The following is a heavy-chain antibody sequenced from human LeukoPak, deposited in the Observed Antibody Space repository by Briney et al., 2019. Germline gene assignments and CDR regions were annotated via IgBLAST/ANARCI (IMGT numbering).Heavy chain of an antibody. CDR3: ARAGYNYPQWWFDP. V-gene: IGHV3-48*03. CDR2: ISSSGSTI. Sequence: PGGSLRLSCAASGFTSSSYEMNWVRQAPGKGLEWVSYISSSGSTIYYADSVKGRFTISRDNAKNSLYLQMNSLRAEDTAVYYCARAGYNYPQWWFDPWGQGTLVTVSS. D-gene: IGHD1-20*01. CDR1: GFTSSSYE. J-gene: IGHJ5*02.